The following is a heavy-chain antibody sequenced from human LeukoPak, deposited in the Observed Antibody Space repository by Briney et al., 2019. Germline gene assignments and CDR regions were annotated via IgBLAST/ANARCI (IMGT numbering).Heavy chain of an antibody. J-gene: IGHJ4*02. V-gene: IGHV3-21*04. CDR1: AYSLNAYN. D-gene: IGHD1-26*01. CDR2: ISYTGTYI. Sequence: GGSLRLSCAASAYSLNAYNMNWVRQAPGKGLEWVSSISYTGTYIYYADSVKGRFTISRDNAQNSLYLQMNSLRAEDTAIYYCVRDRGTYRPIDYWGQGTLVTVSS. CDR3: VRDRGTYRPIDY.